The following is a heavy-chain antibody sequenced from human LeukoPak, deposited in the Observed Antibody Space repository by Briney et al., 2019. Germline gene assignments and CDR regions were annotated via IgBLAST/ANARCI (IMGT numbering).Heavy chain of an antibody. J-gene: IGHJ5*02. CDR3: AKVAGSGSYWFDP. D-gene: IGHD3-10*01. Sequence: PGGSLRLSCAASGFTFSSYGMHWVRQAPGKGLEWVAVISYDGYNKYYADSVKGRFTISRDNSKNTLYLQMNSLRAEDTAVYYCAKVAGSGSYWFDPWGQGTLVTVSS. CDR2: ISYDGYNK. CDR1: GFTFSSYG. V-gene: IGHV3-30*18.